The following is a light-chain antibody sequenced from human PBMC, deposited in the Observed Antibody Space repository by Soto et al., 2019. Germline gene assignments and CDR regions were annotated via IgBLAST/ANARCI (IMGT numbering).Light chain of an antibody. Sequence: QSVLTQPPSASGTPGQRVTISCSGSSSNIGSNHVYWYQQLPGTAPKLLIYRNNQRPSGVPDRFSGSKSDTPASLAISGLRSEDEADYYCAAWDDSLNGFWVFGGGTKLTVL. CDR2: RNN. CDR1: SSNIGSNH. V-gene: IGLV1-47*01. J-gene: IGLJ3*02. CDR3: AAWDDSLNGFWV.